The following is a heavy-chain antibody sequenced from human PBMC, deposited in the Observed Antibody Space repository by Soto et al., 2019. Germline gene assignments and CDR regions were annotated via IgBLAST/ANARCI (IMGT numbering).Heavy chain of an antibody. V-gene: IGHV4-31*03. CDR1: GGSISSGGYY. CDR2: IYYSGST. CDR3: ARDIRNSGWFDP. Sequence: QVQLQESGPGLVKPSQTLSLTCTVSGGSISSGGYYWSWIRQHPGKGLEWIGYIYYSGSTYYNPSRKSRVTISVETSKNQFSLKLSSVTAADTAVYYCARDIRNSGWFDPWGQGTLVTVSS. J-gene: IGHJ5*02. D-gene: IGHD1-7*01.